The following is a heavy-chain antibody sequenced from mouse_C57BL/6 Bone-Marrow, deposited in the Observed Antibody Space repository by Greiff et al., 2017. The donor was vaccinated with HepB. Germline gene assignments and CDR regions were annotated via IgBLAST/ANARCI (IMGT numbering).Heavy chain of an antibody. D-gene: IGHD1-1*01. CDR1: GYTFTSYW. V-gene: IGHV1-72*01. CDR3: AATVVATLTGRKYAMDY. J-gene: IGHJ4*01. CDR2: IDPNSGGT. Sequence: VQLQQPGAELVKPGASVKLSCKASGYTFTSYWMHWVKQRPGRGLEWIGRIDPNSGGTKYNEKFKSKATLTVDKPSSTAYMQLSSLTSEDAAVYYCAATVVATLTGRKYAMDYWGQGTSVTVSS.